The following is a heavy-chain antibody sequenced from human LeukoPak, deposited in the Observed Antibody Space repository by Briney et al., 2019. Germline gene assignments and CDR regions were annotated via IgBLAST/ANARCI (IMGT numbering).Heavy chain of an antibody. D-gene: IGHD6-6*01. CDR1: GFTFSNFG. J-gene: IGHJ4*02. V-gene: IGHV3-23*01. Sequence: PGGSLRLSCTATGFTFSNFGMAWVRQAPGQGLEWVSTISGSGANIYQADSVKGRFAISRDNSRSTLYLQMNSLRAEDTAVYFCAKDAGPQQLVFFDSWGQETLVTVSS. CDR2: ISGSGANI. CDR3: AKDAGPQQLVFFDS.